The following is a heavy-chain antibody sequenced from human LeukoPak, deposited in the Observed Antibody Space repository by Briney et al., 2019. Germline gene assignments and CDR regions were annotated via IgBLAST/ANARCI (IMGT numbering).Heavy chain of an antibody. CDR1: GFTFSSYA. V-gene: IGHV3-23*01. Sequence: GGSLRLSCAASGFTFSSYAMSWVRQAPGKGLEWVSAISGSGGSTYYADSVKGQFTITRDNSKNTLYLQMNSLRAEDTAVYYCAKDQSTMVRGVIDYWGQGTLVAVSS. J-gene: IGHJ4*02. CDR3: AKDQSTMVRGVIDY. CDR2: ISGSGGST. D-gene: IGHD3-10*01.